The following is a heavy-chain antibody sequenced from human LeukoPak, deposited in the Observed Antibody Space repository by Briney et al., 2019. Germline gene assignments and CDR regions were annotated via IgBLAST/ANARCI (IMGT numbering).Heavy chain of an antibody. J-gene: IGHJ4*02. CDR1: GYTLTELS. V-gene: IGHV1-24*01. CDR2: LDPEDGET. Sequence: ASVKVSCKVSGYTLTELSMHWVRQAPGKGLEWMGGLDPEDGETIYAQKFQGRVTMTEDTSTDTAYMELSSLRSEDTAVYYCATGMRMASVAGDQFDYWGQGTLVTVSS. D-gene: IGHD6-19*01. CDR3: ATGMRMASVAGDQFDY.